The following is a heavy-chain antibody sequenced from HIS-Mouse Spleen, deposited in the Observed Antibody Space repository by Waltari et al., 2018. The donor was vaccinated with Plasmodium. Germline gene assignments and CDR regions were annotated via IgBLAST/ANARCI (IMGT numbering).Heavy chain of an antibody. Sequence: QVQLVQSGAEVKKPGASVKVSCKASGYTFTSYDINWVRQATGQGLEWMGWMDLKVVNTGAAKKFQGGCTMTRNTSISTGYMELSSLRSEDTAVYYCARESVGYCTNGVCYAFDIWGQGTMVTVSS. D-gene: IGHD2-8*01. CDR2: MDLKVVNT. CDR3: ARESVGYCTNGVCYAFDI. CDR1: GYTFTSYD. J-gene: IGHJ3*02. V-gene: IGHV1-8*01.